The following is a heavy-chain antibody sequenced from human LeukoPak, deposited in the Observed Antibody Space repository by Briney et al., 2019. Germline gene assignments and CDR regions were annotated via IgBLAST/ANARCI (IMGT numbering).Heavy chain of an antibody. D-gene: IGHD5-18*01. CDR1: GYTFTSYY. CDR2: INPSGGST. J-gene: IGHJ6*03. V-gene: IGHV1-46*01. Sequence: ASVKVSCKASGYTFTSYYMHWVRQAPGQGLEWMGIINPSGGSTSYAQKFQGRVTMTRDTSTSTVYMELSSLRSEDTAVYYCARVNVDTAMVGVMDVWGKGTTVTVSS. CDR3: ARVNVDTAMVGVMDV.